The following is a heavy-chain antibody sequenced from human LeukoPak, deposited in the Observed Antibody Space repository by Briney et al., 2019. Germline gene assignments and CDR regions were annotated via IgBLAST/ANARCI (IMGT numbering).Heavy chain of an antibody. J-gene: IGHJ4*02. D-gene: IGHD4-11*01. CDR3: ARLSTVTTSFDY. CDR1: GGSISYYY. Sequence: PSETLPLTCTVSGGSISYYYWNWIRQPAGKGLEWIGRIYTSGRTYYNPSLKSRVSMSVDTSKNQFSLKLSSVTAADTAVYYCARLSTVTTSFDYWGQGTLVTVSS. CDR2: IYTSGRT. V-gene: IGHV4-4*07.